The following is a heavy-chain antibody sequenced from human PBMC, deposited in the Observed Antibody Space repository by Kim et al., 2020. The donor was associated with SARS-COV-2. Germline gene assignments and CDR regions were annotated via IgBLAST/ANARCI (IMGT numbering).Heavy chain of an antibody. V-gene: IGHV3-21*01. Sequence: GGSLRLSCAASGFTFSSYSMNWVRQAPGKGLEWVSSISSSSSYIYYADSVKGRFTISRDNAKNSLYLQMNSLRAEDTAVYYCARDTPRLQGWYNAFDIWGQGTMVTVSS. CDR2: ISSSSSYI. CDR3: ARDTPRLQGWYNAFDI. D-gene: IGHD6-19*01. CDR1: GFTFSSYS. J-gene: IGHJ3*02.